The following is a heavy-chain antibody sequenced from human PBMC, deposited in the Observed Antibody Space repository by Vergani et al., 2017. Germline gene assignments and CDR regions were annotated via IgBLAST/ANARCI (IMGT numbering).Heavy chain of an antibody. Sequence: QLQLQESGPGLVKPSETLSLTCTVSGGSISSSSYYWGWIRQPPGKGLEWIGRIYYSGSNYYNPSLKSRVTISVDTSKNQFSLKLSSVTAADTAVYYCAMQLRGFDYWGQGTLVTVSS. D-gene: IGHD3-10*01. CDR3: AMQLRGFDY. J-gene: IGHJ4*02. CDR1: GGSISSSSYY. V-gene: IGHV4-39*07. CDR2: IYYSGSN.